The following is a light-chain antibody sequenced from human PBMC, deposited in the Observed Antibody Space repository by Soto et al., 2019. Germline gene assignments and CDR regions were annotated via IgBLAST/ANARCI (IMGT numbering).Light chain of an antibody. Sequence: DIVLTQSTDSLAVSLGERATINCRSSQNVLYSSNNKNYLAWYQQKPGQPPKLLFYWASTRESGVPDRFSGSGSGTDFTLTISSLQAEDVAVYYCLHYYNMYTFGQGTKLEIK. CDR2: WAS. J-gene: IGKJ2*01. V-gene: IGKV4-1*01. CDR1: QNVLYSSNNKNY. CDR3: LHYYNMYT.